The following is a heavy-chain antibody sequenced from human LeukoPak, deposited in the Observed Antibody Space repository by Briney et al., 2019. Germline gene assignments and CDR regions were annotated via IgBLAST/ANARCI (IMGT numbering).Heavy chain of an antibody. CDR1: GGSFSGYY. J-gene: IGHJ4*02. D-gene: IGHD7-27*01. Sequence: PSETLSLTCAVYGGSFSGYYWSWIRQPPGKGLEWIGEINHSEHSNYNPSLETRVTISADTSKFQFSLRLSSVTAADTAVYYCASRKLGNDYWGQGTLVTVSS. CDR3: ASRKLGNDY. CDR2: INHSEHS. V-gene: IGHV4-34*01.